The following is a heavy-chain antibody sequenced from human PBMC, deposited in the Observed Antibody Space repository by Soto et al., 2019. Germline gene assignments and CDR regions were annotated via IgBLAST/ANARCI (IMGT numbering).Heavy chain of an antibody. CDR1: GFTFSSYA. Sequence: PGGSLRLSCAASGFTFSSYAMSWVRQAPGKGLEWVSAISGSGGSTYYADSVKGRFTISRDNSKNTLYLQMNSLRAEDTAVYYCAKDLTYYYDSSGLDAFDIWPRDNGHRLL. CDR3: AKDLTYYYDSSGLDAFDI. J-gene: IGHJ3*02. CDR2: ISGSGGST. D-gene: IGHD3-22*01. V-gene: IGHV3-23*01.